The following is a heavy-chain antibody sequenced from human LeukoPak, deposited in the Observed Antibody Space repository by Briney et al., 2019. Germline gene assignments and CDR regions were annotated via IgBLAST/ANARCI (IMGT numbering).Heavy chain of an antibody. Sequence: GGSLRLSCAASGFTFSSYSMNWVRQAPGKGLEWVSSISSSSSYIYYADSVKGRFTISRDNGKNSLYLQMNSLRAEDTAVYYCARDRRTVTSRGVYFYYMDVWGKGTTVTVSS. CDR2: ISSSSSYI. J-gene: IGHJ6*03. CDR3: ARDRRTVTSRGVYFYYMDV. V-gene: IGHV3-21*01. CDR1: GFTFSSYS. D-gene: IGHD4-17*01.